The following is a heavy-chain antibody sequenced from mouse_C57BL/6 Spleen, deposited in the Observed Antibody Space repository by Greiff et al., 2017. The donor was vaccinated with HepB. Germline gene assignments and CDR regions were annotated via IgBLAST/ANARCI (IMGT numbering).Heavy chain of an antibody. V-gene: IGHV1-19*01. CDR1: GYTFTDYY. CDR2: INPYNGGT. CDR3: ARRGVDYYCNYEAMDY. D-gene: IGHD2-1*01. J-gene: IGHJ4*01. Sequence: VQLKESGPVLVKPGASVKMSCKASGYTFTDYYMNWVKQSHGKSLEWIGVINPYNGGTSYNQKFKGKATLTVDKSSSTAYMELNSLTSEDSAVYYCARRGVDYYCNYEAMDYWGQGTSVTVSS.